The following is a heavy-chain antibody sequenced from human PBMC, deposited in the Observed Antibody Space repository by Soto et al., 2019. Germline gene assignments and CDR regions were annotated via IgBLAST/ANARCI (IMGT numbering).Heavy chain of an antibody. CDR3: ARDIRGYSRAFDY. Sequence: PSETLSLTCTVSGGSVSGGSYYWTWIRQPPGKGLEWIGYIYYSGSTTYSPSLKSRVTISIDTSKNQFSLKLTSATAADTAIYYCARDIRGYSRAFDYWGQGAPVTVSS. CDR1: GGSVSGGSYY. J-gene: IGHJ4*02. V-gene: IGHV4-61*01. D-gene: IGHD5-18*01. CDR2: IYYSGST.